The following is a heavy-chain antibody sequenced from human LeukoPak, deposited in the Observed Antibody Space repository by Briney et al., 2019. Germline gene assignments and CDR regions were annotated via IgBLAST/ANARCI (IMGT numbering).Heavy chain of an antibody. CDR3: AREAYRGFDP. CDR2: IYTSGST. D-gene: IGHD2-21*01. J-gene: IGHJ5*02. CDR1: GGSTSSGSYY. Sequence: SETLSLTCTVSGGSTSSGSYYWSWIRQPAGKGLEWIGRIYTSGSTNYNPSLKSRVTISVDTSKNQFSLKLSSVTAADTAVYYCAREAYRGFDPWGQGTLVTVSS. V-gene: IGHV4-61*02.